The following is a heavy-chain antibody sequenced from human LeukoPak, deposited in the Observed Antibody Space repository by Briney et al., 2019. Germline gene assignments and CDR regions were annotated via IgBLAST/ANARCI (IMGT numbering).Heavy chain of an antibody. J-gene: IGHJ4*02. CDR3: ARGTGYCVFDY. D-gene: IGHD3/OR15-3a*01. V-gene: IGHV3-74*01. Sequence: GGSLRLSCAASGFTFSSFWMHWVRQTPGKRLVWVSRIKSDGSSTTYADSVKGRFTISRDNTKNTLYLQMNSLGAEDTAVYYCARGTGYCVFDYWGQGTLVTVSS. CDR1: GFTFSSFW. CDR2: IKSDGSST.